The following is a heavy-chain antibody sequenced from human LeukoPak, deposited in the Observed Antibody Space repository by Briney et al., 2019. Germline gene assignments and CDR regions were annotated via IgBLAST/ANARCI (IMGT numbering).Heavy chain of an antibody. V-gene: IGHV3-23*01. D-gene: IGHD1-26*01. Sequence: GASLRLSCAASGFTFSSYAMSWVRQAPGKGLEWVSAISGSGGSTYYADSVKGRFTISRDNAKNSLYLQMNSLRAEDTAVYYCAGDWELLGRGEDYWGQGTLVTVSS. CDR3: AGDWELLGRGEDY. CDR2: ISGSGGST. CDR1: GFTFSSYA. J-gene: IGHJ4*02.